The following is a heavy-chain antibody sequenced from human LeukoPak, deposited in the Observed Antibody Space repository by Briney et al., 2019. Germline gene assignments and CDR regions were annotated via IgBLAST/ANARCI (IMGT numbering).Heavy chain of an antibody. D-gene: IGHD2/OR15-2a*01. J-gene: IGHJ4*02. Sequence: SETLSLTCDVYGGSFSGHYWTWIRQSPGKGLEWIGEINHSGSTNYNPSLKSRVTISIDASKNQVSLKLSSVTAVDTAIYYCTRATFRASYYMDVWGQGTLVTVSS. CDR1: GGSFSGHY. CDR2: INHSGST. V-gene: IGHV4-34*01. CDR3: TRATFRASYYMDV.